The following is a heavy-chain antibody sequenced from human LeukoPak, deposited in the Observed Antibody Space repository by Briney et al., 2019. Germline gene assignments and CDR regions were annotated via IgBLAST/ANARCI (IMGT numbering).Heavy chain of an antibody. V-gene: IGHV4-38-2*02. CDR1: GYSISSGYY. J-gene: IGHJ4*02. CDR2: IYHSGST. Sequence: SETLSLTCTVSGYSISSGYYWGWIRQPPGKGLERIGSIYHSGSTYYNPALKGRVTISVDTSKNQFSLKLSSVTAADTAVYYCARVRIDYYDSIFDYWGQGTLVTVSS. CDR3: ARVRIDYYDSIFDY. D-gene: IGHD3-22*01.